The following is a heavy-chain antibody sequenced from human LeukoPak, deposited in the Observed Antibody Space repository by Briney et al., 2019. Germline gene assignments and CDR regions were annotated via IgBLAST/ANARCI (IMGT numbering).Heavy chain of an antibody. D-gene: IGHD3-22*01. CDR3: ARDPYYYDRSAPDY. CDR2: ISSSSSTI. Sequence: GGSLRLSCAASGFTFSSCSMSWVRQAPGKGLEWVSYISSSSSTIYYAGSVKGRFTISRDNAKNSLYLQMNSLRAEDTAVYYCARDPYYYDRSAPDYWGQGTLVTVSS. CDR1: GFTFSSCS. V-gene: IGHV3-48*01. J-gene: IGHJ4*02.